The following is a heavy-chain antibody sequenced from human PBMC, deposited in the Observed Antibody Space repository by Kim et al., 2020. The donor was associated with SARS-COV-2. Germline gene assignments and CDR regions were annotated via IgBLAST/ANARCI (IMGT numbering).Heavy chain of an antibody. V-gene: IGHV5-51*01. CDR1: GYTFINHW. CDR2: IYPYDSDT. J-gene: IGHJ3*02. Sequence: GESLKISCKGSGYTFINHWIGWVRQMPGKGLEWMGMIYPYDSDTRYSPLFRGQVTLSADKSTNTAYLQTSNLKASDTAIYYCARGHVAGSGGDDAFDIWGQGTIVTVSS. D-gene: IGHD3-10*01. CDR3: ARGHVAGSGGDDAFDI.